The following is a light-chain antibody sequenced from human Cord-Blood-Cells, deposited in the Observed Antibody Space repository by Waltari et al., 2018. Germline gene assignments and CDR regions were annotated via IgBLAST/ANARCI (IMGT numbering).Light chain of an antibody. CDR2: DAS. Sequence: EIVLTQSPATLSLSPGERATLSCRASQSVSSYLAWYQQKPGQAPRLLIYDASNRATGIPARFSGSVSGTDFTLTISSLEPEDFAVYYCQARSKWPLTFGGGTKVEIK. J-gene: IGKJ4*01. V-gene: IGKV3-11*01. CDR1: QSVSSY. CDR3: QARSKWPLT.